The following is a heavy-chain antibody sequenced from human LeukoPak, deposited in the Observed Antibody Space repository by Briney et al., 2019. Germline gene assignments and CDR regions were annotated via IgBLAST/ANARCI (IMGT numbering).Heavy chain of an antibody. J-gene: IGHJ4*02. CDR3: ARGGVSIAARPDDY. CDR2: INPNRGGT. CDR1: GYTFTGYY. D-gene: IGHD6-6*01. V-gene: IGHV1-2*02. Sequence: ASMKVSCKAPGYTFTGYYMHWVRQAPGQGLEWMGWINPNRGGTNYAQKFQGRVTMTRDTSISTAYMELSRLRSDDTAVYYCARGGVSIAARPDDYWGQGTLVTVSS.